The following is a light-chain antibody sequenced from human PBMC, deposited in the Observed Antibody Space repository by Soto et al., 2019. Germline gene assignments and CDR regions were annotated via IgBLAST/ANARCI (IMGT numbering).Light chain of an antibody. Sequence: EVVMRQSPATLSVSPGEGATLSCRASQGIGDTLAWYQQKPGQAPRLLVYDVSNRATGIPARFSGGGSGTDFTLTISNLEPEDFAVYYCQQRSDWPWTFGQGTKVDIK. CDR2: DVS. CDR3: QQRSDWPWT. CDR1: QGIGDT. J-gene: IGKJ1*01. V-gene: IGKV3-11*01.